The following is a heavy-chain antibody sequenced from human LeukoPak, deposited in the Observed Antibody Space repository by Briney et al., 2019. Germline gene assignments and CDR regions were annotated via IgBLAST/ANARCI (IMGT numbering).Heavy chain of an antibody. CDR3: ARGWDAANWYFDL. V-gene: IGHV4-4*07. J-gene: IGHJ2*01. CDR1: NDSINSYY. D-gene: IGHD6-19*01. Sequence: SETLSLTCTVSNDSINSYYWGWIRQPAGKGLEWIGRIYTSGTTNYNPSLKSRVGMSVDTSKNQFSLKLSSVTAADTAVYYCARGWDAANWYFDLWGRGTLVTVSS. CDR2: IYTSGTT.